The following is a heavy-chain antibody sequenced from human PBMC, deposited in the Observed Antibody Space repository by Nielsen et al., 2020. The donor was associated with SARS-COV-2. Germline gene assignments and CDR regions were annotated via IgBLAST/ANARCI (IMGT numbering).Heavy chain of an antibody. D-gene: IGHD6-13*01. J-gene: IGHJ4*02. Sequence: GGSLRLSCAASGFTFSSYGMRWVRQAPGKGLEWVAVIWYDGSNKYYADSVKGRFTISRDNSKNTLYLQMNSLRAEDTAVYYCARLYSSSWYWDYWGQGTLVTVSS. CDR1: GFTFSSYG. CDR2: IWYDGSNK. CDR3: ARLYSSSWYWDY. V-gene: IGHV3-33*01.